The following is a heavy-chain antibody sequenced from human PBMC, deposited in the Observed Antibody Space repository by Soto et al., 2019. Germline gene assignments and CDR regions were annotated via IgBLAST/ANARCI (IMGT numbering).Heavy chain of an antibody. Sequence: GGSLRLCCAASGFTFSSYAMSWVRQAPGKGLEWVSGISGSGDSTYYADSVKGRFTISRDNSKNTLYLQMNSLRAEDTAVYYCAKGLPGIAVAGTGYFQHWGQGT. CDR3: AKGLPGIAVAGTGYFQH. V-gene: IGHV3-23*01. D-gene: IGHD6-19*01. CDR1: GFTFSSYA. J-gene: IGHJ1*01. CDR2: ISGSGDST.